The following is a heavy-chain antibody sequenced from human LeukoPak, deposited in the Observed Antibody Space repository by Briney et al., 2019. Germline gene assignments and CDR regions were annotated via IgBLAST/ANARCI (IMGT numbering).Heavy chain of an antibody. J-gene: IGHJ3*02. V-gene: IGHV4-59*01. CDR1: GGSISGYY. D-gene: IGHD3-10*01. CDR2: IYYSGST. Sequence: SETLSLTCTVSGGSISGYYWSWIRQPPGKGLEWIGYIYYSGSTNYNPSLQSRVTISVDTSKNQFSLKLSSVTAADTAVYSCARGGFRDAFGIWGQGTMVTVSS. CDR3: ARGGFRDAFGI.